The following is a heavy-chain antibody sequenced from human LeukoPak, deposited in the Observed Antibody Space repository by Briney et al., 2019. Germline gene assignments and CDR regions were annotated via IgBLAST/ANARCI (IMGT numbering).Heavy chain of an antibody. Sequence: ASVKVSCKASGYTFTSYGISWVRQAPGQGLEWMGWINTYNGNTIYAQKLQGRVSMTTDTSTSTVYMELRSLRSDDTAVYYCARTKYCSTTTCFFANDYWGQGTLVTVSP. CDR1: GYTFTSYG. CDR3: ARTKYCSTTTCFFANDY. J-gene: IGHJ4*02. V-gene: IGHV1-18*01. CDR2: INTYNGNT. D-gene: IGHD2-2*01.